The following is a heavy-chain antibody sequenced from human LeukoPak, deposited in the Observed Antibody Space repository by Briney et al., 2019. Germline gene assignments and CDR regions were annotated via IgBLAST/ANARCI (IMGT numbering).Heavy chain of an antibody. D-gene: IGHD3-10*01. Sequence: ASVKVSCKASGYTFTNNFMHWVRQAPGQGLEWMGIINPSGDNTWYAQKFQGRVTLTRDMSTSTDYLELSSLRSEDTAVYYCARDRAGYYGSGSYHNWFDPWGQGTLVTVSS. V-gene: IGHV1-46*01. J-gene: IGHJ5*02. CDR2: INPSGDNT. CDR3: ARDRAGYYGSGSYHNWFDP. CDR1: GYTFTNNF.